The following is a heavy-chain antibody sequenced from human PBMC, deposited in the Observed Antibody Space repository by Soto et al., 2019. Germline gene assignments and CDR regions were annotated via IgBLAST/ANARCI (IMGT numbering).Heavy chain of an antibody. Sequence: QVQLRESGPRLVQPSETLSLTCTVSGGSVSCGSYYWSWIRQPPGEGLEWIGYIYYSGSTSYNPSLKSRVTMSVDTSKNQFSLKLNSVTAADTAVYYCARTGFCSGDACYPNWFDSWGQGTLVTVSS. CDR2: IYYSGST. D-gene: IGHD2-15*01. V-gene: IGHV4-61*01. J-gene: IGHJ5*01. CDR1: GGSVSCGSYY. CDR3: ARTGFCSGDACYPNWFDS.